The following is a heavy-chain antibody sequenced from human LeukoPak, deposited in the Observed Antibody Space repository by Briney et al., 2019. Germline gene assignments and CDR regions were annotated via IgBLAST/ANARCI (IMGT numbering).Heavy chain of an antibody. Sequence: GGSLRLSCAASGFTFSTYAMNWLRQAPGKGLEWVSCISDRGDSSRYADSVKGRFTISRDSSNNMLYLQMNSLRAEDTAVYYCAKDAGVAVSYPYYFDYWGQGTLVTVSS. CDR2: ISDRGDSS. J-gene: IGHJ4*02. D-gene: IGHD6-19*01. V-gene: IGHV3-23*01. CDR1: GFTFSTYA. CDR3: AKDAGVAVSYPYYFDY.